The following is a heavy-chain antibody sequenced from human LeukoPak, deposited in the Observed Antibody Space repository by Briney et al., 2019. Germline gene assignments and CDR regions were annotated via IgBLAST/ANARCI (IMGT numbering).Heavy chain of an antibody. Sequence: GGSLRLSCAASGFTFRDAWMYWVRQAPGKGLEWVANIKQDGSEKYYVDSVKGRFTISRDNAKNSLYLQMNSLRAEDTAVYYCASYGSGSYYYYYGMDVWGQGTTVTVSS. D-gene: IGHD3-10*01. CDR3: ASYGSGSYYYYYGMDV. CDR2: IKQDGSEK. CDR1: GFTFRDAW. J-gene: IGHJ6*02. V-gene: IGHV3-7*02.